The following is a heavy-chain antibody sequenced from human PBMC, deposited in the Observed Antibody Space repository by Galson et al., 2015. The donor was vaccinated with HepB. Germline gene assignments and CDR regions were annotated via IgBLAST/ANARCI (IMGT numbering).Heavy chain of an antibody. Sequence: QSGAEVKKPGESLKISCKGSGYSFTNYWIAWVRQMPGKGLEWMGIIYPGDSDLKYSPSFQGQVTISADKSISTAYLQWSSLKASDSAMYYCARHVSVECYGSGSCSLPLDYWGQGTLVTVSS. J-gene: IGHJ4*02. CDR2: IYPGDSDL. CDR3: ARHVSVECYGSGSCSLPLDY. D-gene: IGHD3-10*01. CDR1: GYSFTNYW. V-gene: IGHV5-51*01.